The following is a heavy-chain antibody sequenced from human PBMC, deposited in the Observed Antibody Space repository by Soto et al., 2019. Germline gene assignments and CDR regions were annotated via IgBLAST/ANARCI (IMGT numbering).Heavy chain of an antibody. CDR2: IIPIFGTA. V-gene: IGHV1-69*13. CDR1: GGTFSSYA. J-gene: IGHJ4*02. CDR3: AREVEKGNSPFDY. D-gene: IGHD1-1*01. Sequence: SVKVSCKASGGTFSSYAISWVRKAPGQGLEWMGGIIPIFGTANYAQKFQGRVTITADESTSTAYMELSSLRSEDTAVYYCAREVEKGNSPFDYWGQGTLVTVSS.